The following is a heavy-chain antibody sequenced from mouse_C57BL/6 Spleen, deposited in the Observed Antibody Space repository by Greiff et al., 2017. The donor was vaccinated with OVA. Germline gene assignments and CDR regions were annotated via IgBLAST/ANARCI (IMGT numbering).Heavy chain of an antibody. J-gene: IGHJ2*01. CDR1: GYTFTDYE. V-gene: IGHV1-15*01. CDR3: TRRTEDYFDY. Sequence: QVQLKESGAELVRPGASVTLSCKASGYTFTDYEMHWVKQTPVHGLEWIGAIDPETGGTAYNQKFKGKAILTADKSSSTAYMELRSLTSEDSAVYYCTRRTEDYFDYWGQGTTLTVSS. CDR2: IDPETGGT.